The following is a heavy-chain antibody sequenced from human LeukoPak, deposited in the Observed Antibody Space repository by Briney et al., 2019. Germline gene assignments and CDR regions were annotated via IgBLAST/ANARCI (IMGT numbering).Heavy chain of an antibody. CDR3: ARNTPEDAFDI. CDR2: ISSSGRTI. V-gene: IGHV3-48*03. J-gene: IGHJ3*02. CDR1: GFTFSTYE. Sequence: GGSLRLSCAASGFTFSTYEMNWVRQAPGKGLEWVPYISSSGRTIYYADSVKGRFTISRDNAKNSLYLQMNSLRAEDTAVYYCARNTPEDAFDIWGQGTMVTVSS.